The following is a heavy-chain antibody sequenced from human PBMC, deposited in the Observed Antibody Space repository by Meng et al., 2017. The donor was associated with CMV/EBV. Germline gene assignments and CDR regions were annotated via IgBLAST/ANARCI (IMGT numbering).Heavy chain of an antibody. V-gene: IGHV4-30-4*08. J-gene: IGHJ4*02. D-gene: IGHD2-2*01. CDR2: IYYSGST. CDR3: ARVGRTSCYDY. CDR1: GGSISSGDYY. Sequence: QGQLQASGPVLVTPSQTLSLTCTVSGGSISSGDYYWSWIRQPPGKGLEWIGYIYYSGSTYYNPSLKSRVTISVDTSKNQFSLKLSSVTAADTAVYYCARVGRTSCYDYWGQGTLVTVSS.